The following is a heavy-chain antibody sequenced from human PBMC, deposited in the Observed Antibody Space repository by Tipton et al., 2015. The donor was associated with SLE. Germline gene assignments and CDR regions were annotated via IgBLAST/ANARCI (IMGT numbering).Heavy chain of an antibody. D-gene: IGHD3-10*01. CDR2: IYTSGTT. V-gene: IGHV4-4*07. CDR1: GGSISSYY. CDR3: VRRYGSGTYHPSL. J-gene: IGHJ4*02. Sequence: TLSLTCTVSGGSISSYYWSWIRQPAGKGLEWIGRIYTSGTTYYNPSLKSRVTISVDTSKNQFSLKLSSVTAADTAVYYCVRRYGSGTYHPSLWGQGTLVTVSS.